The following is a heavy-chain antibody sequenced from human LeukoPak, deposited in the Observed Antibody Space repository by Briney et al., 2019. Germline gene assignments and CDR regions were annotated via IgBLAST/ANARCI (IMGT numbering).Heavy chain of an antibody. CDR2: IWYDGSNK. Sequence: PGGSLRLSCAASGFTFSSYGMHWVRRAPGKGLEWVAVIWYDGSNKYYADSVKGRFTISRDNSKNTLYLQMNSLRAEDTAVYYCARAPYSSSWYLDYWGQGTLVTVSS. V-gene: IGHV3-33*01. CDR1: GFTFSSYG. D-gene: IGHD6-13*01. CDR3: ARAPYSSSWYLDY. J-gene: IGHJ4*02.